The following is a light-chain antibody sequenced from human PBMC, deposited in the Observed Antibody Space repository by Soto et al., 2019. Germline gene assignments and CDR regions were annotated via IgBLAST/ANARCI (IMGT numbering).Light chain of an antibody. CDR3: QQYSISPWT. CDR1: QSVSSSY. J-gene: IGKJ1*01. Sequence: EIVLTQSPGTLSLSLGERATLSCRASQSVSSSYLAWYQQKPGQAPRPLIYGASRRAIGTPDRFSGSGSGTDFTLTISRLEPEDFAVYYCQQYSISPWTFGQGTKVEIK. CDR2: GAS. V-gene: IGKV3-20*01.